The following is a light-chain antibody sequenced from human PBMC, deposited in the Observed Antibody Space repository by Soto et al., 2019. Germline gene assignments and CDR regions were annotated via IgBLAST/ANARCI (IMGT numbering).Light chain of an antibody. CDR3: SSYSSISTWV. V-gene: IGLV2-14*01. CDR2: EVS. Sequence: QSALTQPASVSGSPGQSITISCTGTSSDVGGHNYVSWHQQHPGNAPKLMIYEVSNRPSGVSNRFSASKSGNTASLTISGLQAEDDGDYYCSSYSSISTWVFGGGTKLTVL. CDR1: SSDVGGHNY. J-gene: IGLJ3*02.